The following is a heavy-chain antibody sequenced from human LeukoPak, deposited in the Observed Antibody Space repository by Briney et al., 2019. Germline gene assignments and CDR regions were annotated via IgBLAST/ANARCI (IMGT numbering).Heavy chain of an antibody. CDR1: GFTFSDYY. Sequence: GGSLRLSYAASGFTFSDYYMSWIRQAPGKGLEWVSYISSSGSTIYYADSVKGRFTISRDNAKNSLYLQMNSLRAEDTAVYYCARGRRYCSGGSCYYDYYGMDVWGQGTTVTVSS. V-gene: IGHV3-11*01. J-gene: IGHJ6*02. CDR2: ISSSGSTI. CDR3: ARGRRYCSGGSCYYDYYGMDV. D-gene: IGHD2-15*01.